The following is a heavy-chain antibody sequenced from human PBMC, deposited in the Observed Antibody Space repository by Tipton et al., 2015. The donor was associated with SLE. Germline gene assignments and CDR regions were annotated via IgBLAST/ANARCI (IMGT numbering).Heavy chain of an antibody. CDR3: ARGGGPWCYYFDN. CDR1: GGSISSSSYY. J-gene: IGHJ4*02. V-gene: IGHV4-39*07. CDR2: IDYSGST. D-gene: IGHD2-8*02. Sequence: TLSLTCSVSGGSISSSSYYRGWIRQPPGKGLEWIGSIDYSGSTYYNPSLKSRVTISVDTSKNQFSLKLSSVTAADTAVYYCARGGGPWCYYFDNWGQGNLVTVSS.